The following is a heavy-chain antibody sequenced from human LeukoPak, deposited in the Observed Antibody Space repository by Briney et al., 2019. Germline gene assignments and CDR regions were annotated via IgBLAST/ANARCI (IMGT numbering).Heavy chain of an antibody. Sequence: PSETLSLTCTVSGGSISSYYWSWIRQPPGKGLEWIGYIYYSGSTNYNPSLKSRVTISVDTSKNQFSLKLSSVTAADTAVYYCAGMDIVATTFDYWGQGTLVTVSS. CDR3: AGMDIVATTFDY. D-gene: IGHD5-12*01. CDR2: IYYSGST. V-gene: IGHV4-59*01. J-gene: IGHJ4*02. CDR1: GGSISSYY.